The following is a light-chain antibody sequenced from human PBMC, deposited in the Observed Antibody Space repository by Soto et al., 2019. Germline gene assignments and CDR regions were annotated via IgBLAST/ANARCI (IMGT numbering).Light chain of an antibody. CDR2: GTS. CDR1: QTAISDY. CDR3: QQGFT. J-gene: IGKJ3*01. V-gene: IGKV3D-20*02. Sequence: SFLTQSPATLSLSPGERATVSCRASQTAISDYLAWYQQKPGQAPRLLIYGTSSRASGVPDRFSGSTSGTDFIHTINRLEPEDFADYYCQQGFTFGPGTRVD.